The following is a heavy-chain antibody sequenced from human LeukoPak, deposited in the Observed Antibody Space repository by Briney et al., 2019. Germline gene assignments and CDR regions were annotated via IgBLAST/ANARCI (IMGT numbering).Heavy chain of an antibody. CDR3: ARDLYSSSYDAFDI. D-gene: IGHD6-6*01. Sequence: SETLSLTCTVSGDSISSYFWSWIRQPPGKGLEWIGYIYYNERSNYNPSLRSRVTISIDTSKNQFSLKLSSVTAADTAVYYCARDLYSSSYDAFDIWGQGTMVTVSS. CDR2: IYYNERS. CDR1: GDSISSYF. V-gene: IGHV4-59*01. J-gene: IGHJ3*02.